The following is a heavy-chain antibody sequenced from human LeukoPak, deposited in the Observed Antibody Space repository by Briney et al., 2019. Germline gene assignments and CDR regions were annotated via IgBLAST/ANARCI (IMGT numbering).Heavy chain of an antibody. CDR3: ARGRHDITMIVVVMTSVTYYLDV. D-gene: IGHD3-22*01. Sequence: SETLSLTCAVYGGSFSGYHWTWIRQSPGKGLEWIGDINPSGSTYYNPSLKSRLTISVDTSKNQFSLKLRSVTAADTAVYYCARGRHDITMIVVVMTSVTYYLDVWGKGTTVTVS. CDR2: INPSGST. V-gene: IGHV4-34*01. J-gene: IGHJ6*03. CDR1: GGSFSGYH.